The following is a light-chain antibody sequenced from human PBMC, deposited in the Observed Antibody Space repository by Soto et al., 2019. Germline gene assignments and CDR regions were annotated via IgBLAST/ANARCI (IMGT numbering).Light chain of an antibody. CDR1: QSVSSY. CDR2: GAS. V-gene: IGKV3-11*01. Sequence: EIVLTQSPATLSLSPGERATLSFRASQSVSSYLAWYQQKPGQAPRLLIYGASTRATGIPARFSGSGSGTDFTLTISSLEPEDFAVYYCQQRSNWPWTFGQGTKVDIK. J-gene: IGKJ1*01. CDR3: QQRSNWPWT.